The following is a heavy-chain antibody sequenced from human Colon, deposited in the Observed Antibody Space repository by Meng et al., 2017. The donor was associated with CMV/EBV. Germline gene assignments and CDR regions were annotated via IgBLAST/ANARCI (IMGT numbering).Heavy chain of an antibody. D-gene: IGHD5-18*01. J-gene: IGHJ4*02. CDR1: GGSISSYY. CDR3: ARAQYTYGYWIFDY. Sequence: GQPQESGPGLVSPSETRSLSCTVSGGSISSYYWSWLRQPAGKGLEWIGRIYPSGFPKYKPSLESRVTMSADTSKNQISLKLTSVTAADTAVYYCARAQYTYGYWIFDYWGQGTLVTVSS. V-gene: IGHV4-4*07. CDR2: IYPSGFP.